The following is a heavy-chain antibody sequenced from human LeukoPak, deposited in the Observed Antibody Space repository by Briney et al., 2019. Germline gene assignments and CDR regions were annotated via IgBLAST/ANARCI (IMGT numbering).Heavy chain of an antibody. CDR3: ARDVESGSYRGYYYYYMDV. Sequence: PSETLSLTCTVSGDSISTYYWSWIRQPPGKGLEWIGYIYYRVTSDYNPSLKSRVTMSVDMSTRQISLKLSSVTAADTAVYYCARDVESGSYRGYYYYYMDVWGKGTTVTVSS. J-gene: IGHJ6*03. D-gene: IGHD1-26*01. CDR2: IYYRVTS. CDR1: GDSISTYY. V-gene: IGHV4-59*01.